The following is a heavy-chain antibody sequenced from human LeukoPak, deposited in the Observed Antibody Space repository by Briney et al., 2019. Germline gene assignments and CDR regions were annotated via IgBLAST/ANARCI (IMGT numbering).Heavy chain of an antibody. Sequence: SGPTLVNPTQTLTLTCIFSDFSLITTGVAEAWIRQPPGKALEWLALIYWDDDKRYSPSLKSRLTITKDTSKNHVVLTMTNMDPVDTATYYCARSNYYSSGTYYNDFWGQGTLVTVSS. CDR2: IYWDDDK. D-gene: IGHD3-10*01. CDR3: ARSNYYSSGTYYNDF. J-gene: IGHJ4*02. V-gene: IGHV2-5*02. CDR1: DFSLITTGVA.